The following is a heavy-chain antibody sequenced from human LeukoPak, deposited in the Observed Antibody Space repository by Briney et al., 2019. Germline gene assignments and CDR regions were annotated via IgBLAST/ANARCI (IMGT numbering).Heavy chain of an antibody. D-gene: IGHD6-13*01. CDR2: THYSGIT. CDR3: ARARAYSSSWCYFDY. V-gene: IGHV4-30-4*08. Sequence: SQTLSLTCTVSGGSISSGDYYWSWIRQPPGKGLEWIGHTHYSGITYYSPSLRSRLTISVDTSKNQFSLKLSPVTAADTAVYHCARARAYSSSWCYFDYWGQGTLVTVSS. J-gene: IGHJ4*02. CDR1: GGSISSGDYY.